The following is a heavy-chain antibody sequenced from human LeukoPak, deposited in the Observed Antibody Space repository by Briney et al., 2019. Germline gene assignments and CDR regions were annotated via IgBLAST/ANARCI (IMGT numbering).Heavy chain of an antibody. J-gene: IGHJ4*02. CDR2: FDPEDGET. CDR1: GYTLTELS. V-gene: IGHV1-24*01. Sequence: ASVTVSCKVSGYTLTELSMHWVRQAPGKGLEWMGGFDPEDGETIYAQKFQGRVTMTEDTSTDTAYMELSSLRSEDTAVYYCATALPYYYDSSGSKLGDYWGQGTLVTVSS. CDR3: ATALPYYYDSSGSKLGDY. D-gene: IGHD3-22*01.